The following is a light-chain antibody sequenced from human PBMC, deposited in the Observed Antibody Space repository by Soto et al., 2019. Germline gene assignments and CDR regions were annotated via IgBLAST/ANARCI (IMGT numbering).Light chain of an antibody. V-gene: IGKV3-15*01. J-gene: IGKJ4*01. CDR1: QSVSSN. Sequence: MTRSLALLSVSHGDKATLSCRASQSVSSNLAWYQQKPGQAPTLLIFGASARATGIPARFSGSGSGTDFTLTISSLQPDDFATYYCQQCNSYPVTFGRGTKVDIK. CDR3: QQCNSYPVT. CDR2: GAS.